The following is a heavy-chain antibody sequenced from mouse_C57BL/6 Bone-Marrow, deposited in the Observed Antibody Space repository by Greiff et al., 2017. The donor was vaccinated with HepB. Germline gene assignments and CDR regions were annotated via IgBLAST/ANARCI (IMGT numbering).Heavy chain of an antibody. D-gene: IGHD2-2*01. CDR1: GYSFTGYY. J-gene: IGHJ3*01. CDR2: INPSTGGT. V-gene: IGHV1-42*01. Sequence: VQLKQSGPELVKPGASVKISCKASGYSFTGYYMNWVKQSPEKSLEWIGEINPSTGGTTYNQKFKAKATLTVDKSSSTAYMQLKSLTSEDSAVYYCARGTIYYGYDEGGFAYWGQGTLVTVSA. CDR3: ARGTIYYGYDEGGFAY.